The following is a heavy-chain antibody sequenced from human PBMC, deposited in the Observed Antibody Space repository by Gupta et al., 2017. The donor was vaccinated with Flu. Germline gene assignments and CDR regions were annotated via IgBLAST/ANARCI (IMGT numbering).Heavy chain of an antibody. D-gene: IGHD3-10*01. J-gene: IGHJ6*03. CDR1: GESFSHYI. CDR2: INHSGSI. CDR3: VGGREVPNSHYFMDV. V-gene: IGHV4-34*01. Sequence: QVHLQQWGAGLLKPSETLSLPCAVFGESFSHYIWNWIRQSPGQGLEWIGEINHSGSITYTPSLKSRVSMSVDTSKRQVSLKITSMTAADTAMYFCVGGREVPNSHYFMDVWGRGTTVTVSS.